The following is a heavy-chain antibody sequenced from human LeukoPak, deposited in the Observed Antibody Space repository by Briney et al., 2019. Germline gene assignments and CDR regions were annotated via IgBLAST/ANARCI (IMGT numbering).Heavy chain of an antibody. J-gene: IGHJ6*03. V-gene: IGHV3-23*01. Sequence: GGSLRLSCAASGFTFSSYAMSWVRQAPGKGLEWVSAISGSGGSTYYADSVKGRFTISRDNSKNTLYLQMNSLRAEDTAVYYCAKDYGDYAFNYCYYYMDVWGKGTTVTVSS. CDR3: AKDYGDYAFNYCYYYMDV. CDR1: GFTFSSYA. CDR2: ISGSGGST. D-gene: IGHD4-17*01.